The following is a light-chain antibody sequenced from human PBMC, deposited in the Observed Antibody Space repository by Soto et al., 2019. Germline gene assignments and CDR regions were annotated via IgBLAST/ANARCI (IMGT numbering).Light chain of an antibody. J-gene: IGKJ1*01. V-gene: IGKV1-39*01. CDR3: QQSYSTPKT. CDR2: AAS. CDR1: QSISTY. Sequence: DIQMTQSPSSLSAYVGDRVTITCRASQSISTYLNWYQQKPGKAPELLIYAASNLQSGVPSRFSGSGSGTDFTLTISSLQPEDFATYYCQQSYSTPKTFGQGTKVDIK.